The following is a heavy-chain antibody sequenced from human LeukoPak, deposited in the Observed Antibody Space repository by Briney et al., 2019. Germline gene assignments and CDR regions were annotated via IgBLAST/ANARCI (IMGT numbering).Heavy chain of an antibody. D-gene: IGHD2-15*01. J-gene: IGHJ3*02. V-gene: IGHV3-33*01. Sequence: GGSLRHSCAPSWFTLCILLKLDASPAPDGRGVGGGDILEDGSNEYYANSVEGRFTISRDNSKNTLYLQMNSLRAEDTAVYYCAREADCSGGNCYRGAFDIWGQGTMITVSS. CDR1: WFTLCILL. CDR3: AREADCSGGNCYRGAFDI. CDR2: ILEDGSNE.